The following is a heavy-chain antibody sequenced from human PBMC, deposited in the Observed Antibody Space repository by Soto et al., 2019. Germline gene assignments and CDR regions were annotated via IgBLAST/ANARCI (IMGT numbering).Heavy chain of an antibody. Sequence: QITLKESGPTLVKPTQTLTLTCTFSGFSLSTSGVGVGWIRQPPGKALEWLALIYWDDDKRYSPSLKSRLTITKDTTKNQVVLTMTNMDPVATATYYCAHGGLTDIVANAESARFDYWGQGTLVTVSS. CDR1: GFSLSTSGVG. D-gene: IGHD5-12*01. J-gene: IGHJ4*02. CDR2: IYWDDDK. V-gene: IGHV2-5*02. CDR3: AHGGLTDIVANAESARFDY.